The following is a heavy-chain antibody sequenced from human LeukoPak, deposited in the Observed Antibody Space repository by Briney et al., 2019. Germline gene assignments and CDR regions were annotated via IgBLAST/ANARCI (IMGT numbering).Heavy chain of an antibody. Sequence: SETLSLTCAVYGGSFSGYYWSWIRQPPGKGLEWIGEINHSGSTNYNPSLKSRVTISVDRSKNQFSLKLSSVTAADTAVYYCAGSPYYGNFDDWGQGTLVTVSS. CDR3: AGSPYYGNFDD. D-gene: IGHD3-22*01. V-gene: IGHV4-34*01. J-gene: IGHJ4*02. CDR1: GGSFSGYY. CDR2: INHSGST.